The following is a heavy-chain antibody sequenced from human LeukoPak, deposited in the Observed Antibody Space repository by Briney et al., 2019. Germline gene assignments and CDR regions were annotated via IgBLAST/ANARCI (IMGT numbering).Heavy chain of an antibody. CDR3: ARDPRYSGSGLDI. Sequence: PSQTLSLTCTVSGGSISSGDYYWSWIRQPPGKGLEWIGYIYYSGSTYYNPSLKGRVTISVDTSKNQFSLKLSSVTAADTAVYYCARDPRYSGSGLDIWGQGTMVTVSS. V-gene: IGHV4-30-4*01. CDR2: IYYSGST. D-gene: IGHD1-26*01. J-gene: IGHJ3*02. CDR1: GGSISSGDYY.